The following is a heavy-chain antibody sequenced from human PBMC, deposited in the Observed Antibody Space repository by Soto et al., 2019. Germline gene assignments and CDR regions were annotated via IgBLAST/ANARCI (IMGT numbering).Heavy chain of an antibody. CDR1: GFTFSSYG. Sequence: PGGSLRLSCAASGFTFSSYGMHWVRQAPGKGLEWVAVIWYDGSNKYYADSVKGRFTISRDNSKNTLYLQMNSLRAEDTAVYYCARDASPLLTEYFQHWGQGTLVTVSS. D-gene: IGHD3-10*01. CDR2: IWYDGSNK. J-gene: IGHJ1*01. V-gene: IGHV3-33*01. CDR3: ARDASPLLTEYFQH.